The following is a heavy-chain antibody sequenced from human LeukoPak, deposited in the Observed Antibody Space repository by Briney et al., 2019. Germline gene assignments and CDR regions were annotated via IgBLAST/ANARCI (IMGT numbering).Heavy chain of an antibody. CDR3: ARHVKIVWEPAAISGYFDY. V-gene: IGHV5-51*01. Sequence: GESLKISCKGSGYSFTSYWIGWVRQMPGKGLEWMGIIYPGDSDTRYSPSFQGQVTISADKSISTAYLQWSSLKASDTAMYYCARHVKIVWEPAAISGYFDYWGQGTLVTVSS. D-gene: IGHD2-2*02. CDR2: IYPGDSDT. CDR1: GYSFTSYW. J-gene: IGHJ4*02.